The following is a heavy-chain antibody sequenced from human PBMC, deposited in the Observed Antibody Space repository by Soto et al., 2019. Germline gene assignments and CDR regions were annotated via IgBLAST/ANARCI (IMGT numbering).Heavy chain of an antibody. V-gene: IGHV5-51*01. J-gene: IGHJ5*02. CDR3: ARLKYYGTATYRDYNCFDP. Sequence: SLKISCKASGYIFGNYWIAWVRQMPGKGLEWMGIVYPDDSDIRYSPSFQGQVTISADKSISTAYLQWSSLKASDTAMYFCARLKYYGTATYRDYNCFDPWGQGTLVTVSS. CDR2: VYPDDSDI. CDR1: GYIFGNYW. D-gene: IGHD3-10*01.